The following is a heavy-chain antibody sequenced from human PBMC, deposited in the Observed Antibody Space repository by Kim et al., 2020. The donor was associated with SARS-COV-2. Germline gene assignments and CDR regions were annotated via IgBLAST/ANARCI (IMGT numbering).Heavy chain of an antibody. CDR3: ARVSSSGWHRREIDY. V-gene: IGHV1-2*02. J-gene: IGHJ4*02. Sequence: QKFQGRVTMTRDTSIRTAYMELSRLRSDDTAVYYCARVSSSGWHRREIDYWGQGTLVTVSS. D-gene: IGHD6-19*01.